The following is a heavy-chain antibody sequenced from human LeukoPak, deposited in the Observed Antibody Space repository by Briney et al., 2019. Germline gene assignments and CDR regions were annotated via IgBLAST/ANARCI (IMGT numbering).Heavy chain of an antibody. CDR1: GFTFSNYW. CDR2: INSDGSST. Sequence: GGSLRLSCAASGFTFSNYWMHWVRQAPGKGLVWVSRINSDGSSTNYADSVRGRFTISRDNAKNTLYLQMNSLRAEDTAVYYCAKDDPFRYYFDYWGQGTLVTVSS. J-gene: IGHJ4*02. V-gene: IGHV3-74*01. CDR3: AKDDPFRYYFDY.